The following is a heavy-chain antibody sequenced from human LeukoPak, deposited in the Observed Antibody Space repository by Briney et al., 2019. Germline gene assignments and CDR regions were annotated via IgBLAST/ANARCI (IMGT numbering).Heavy chain of an antibody. V-gene: IGHV3-21*01. CDR2: ISSSSSYI. Sequence: GGSLRLSCAASGFTFSSYSMNWVRQAPGKGLEWVSSISSSSSYIYYADSVKGRFTISRDNAKNSLYLQMNSLRAEDTAVYYCARPKERGTFDYWGQGTLVTVSS. CDR3: ARPKERGTFDY. D-gene: IGHD1-26*01. J-gene: IGHJ4*02. CDR1: GFTFSSYS.